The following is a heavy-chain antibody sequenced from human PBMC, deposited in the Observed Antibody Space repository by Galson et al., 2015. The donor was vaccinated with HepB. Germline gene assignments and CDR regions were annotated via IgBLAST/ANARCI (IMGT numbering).Heavy chain of an antibody. V-gene: IGHV1-18*01. D-gene: IGHD3-3*01. Sequence: SVKVSCKASGYTFTSYGISWVRQAPGQGLEWMGWISAYNGNTNYAQKLQGRVTMTTDTSTSTAYMELRSLRSDDTAVYYCARDFKTTYYDFWSGWRPSYYYMDVWGKGTTVTVSS. J-gene: IGHJ6*03. CDR2: ISAYNGNT. CDR1: GYTFTSYG. CDR3: ARDFKTTYYDFWSGWRPSYYYMDV.